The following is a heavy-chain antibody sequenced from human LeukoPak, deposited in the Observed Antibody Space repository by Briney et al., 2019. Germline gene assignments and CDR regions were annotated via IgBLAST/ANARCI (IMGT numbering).Heavy chain of an antibody. CDR1: GFTFSSYW. CDR2: INSDGSST. J-gene: IGHJ3*02. V-gene: IGHV3-74*01. Sequence: GGSLRLSCAASGFTFSSYWMHWVRQAPGKGLVWVSRINSDGSSTSYADSVKGRFTISRDNAKNTLYLQMNSLRAEDTAVYYCARANYYGSGRAAFDIWGRGTMVTVSS. D-gene: IGHD3-10*01. CDR3: ARANYYGSGRAAFDI.